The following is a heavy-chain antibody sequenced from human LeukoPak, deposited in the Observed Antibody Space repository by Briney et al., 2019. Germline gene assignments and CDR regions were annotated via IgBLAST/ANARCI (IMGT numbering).Heavy chain of an antibody. J-gene: IGHJ6*03. V-gene: IGHV4-59*01. CDR3: ARDLAPGNSYYYYYYMDV. CDR2: IYCSGST. CDR1: GVSISSYY. D-gene: IGHD6-13*01. Sequence: SETLSLTCTVSGVSISSYYWSWIRQPPGKGLEWIGYIYCSGSTNYNPSLKSRVTISVDTSKNQFSLKLSSVTAADTAVYYCARDLAPGNSYYYYYYMDVWGKGTTVTVSS.